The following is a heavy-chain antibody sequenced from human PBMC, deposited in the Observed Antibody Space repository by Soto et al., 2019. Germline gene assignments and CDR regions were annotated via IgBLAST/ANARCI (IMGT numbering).Heavy chain of an antibody. J-gene: IGHJ4*02. CDR3: ARGRYGDS. CDR2: ISAHNGNT. Sequence: QVHLVQSGAEVKKPGASVKVSCKGSGYTFTSYGITWVRQAPGQGLEWMGWISAHNGNTDYAQRLQGRVTVTRDTSTSTAYMELRSLRSDDTAVYYCARGRYGDSWGQGALVTVSS. CDR1: GYTFTSYG. V-gene: IGHV1-18*01. D-gene: IGHD1-1*01.